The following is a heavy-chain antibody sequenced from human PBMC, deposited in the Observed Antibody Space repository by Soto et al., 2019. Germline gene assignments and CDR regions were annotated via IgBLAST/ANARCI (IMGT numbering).Heavy chain of an antibody. CDR3: AREGSGGSGTYDY. J-gene: IGHJ4*02. V-gene: IGHV3-21*01. CDR1: GFTFSSYS. D-gene: IGHD3-10*01. Sequence: EVQLVESGGGLVKPGGSLRLSCAASGFTFSSYSMNWVRQAPGKGLEWVSSISSSSSYIYYADSVKGRFTISRDNAKNSLYLQMNSLIAEDTAVYYCAREGSGGSGTYDYWGQGTLVTVSS. CDR2: ISSSSSYI.